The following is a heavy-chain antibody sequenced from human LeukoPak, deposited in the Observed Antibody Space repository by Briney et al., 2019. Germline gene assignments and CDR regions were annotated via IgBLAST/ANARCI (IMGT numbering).Heavy chain of an antibody. CDR2: IIPIFGTA. CDR3: ARDEIISGSYPFDY. D-gene: IGHD1-26*01. J-gene: IGHJ4*02. CDR1: GGTFSSYA. V-gene: IGHV1-69*06. Sequence: ASVKVSCKASGGTFSSYAISWVRQAPGQGLEWMGGIIPIFGTANYAQKFQGRVTITADKSTSTAYMELRSLRSDDTAVYYCARDEIISGSYPFDYWGQGTLVTVSS.